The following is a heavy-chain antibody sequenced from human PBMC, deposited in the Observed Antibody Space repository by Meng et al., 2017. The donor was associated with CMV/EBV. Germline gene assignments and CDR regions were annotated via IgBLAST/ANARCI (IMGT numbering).Heavy chain of an antibody. Sequence: HVPTHGPAPSLLNPYQTLPPTCTGYGGPISSGDYYWSWIRQPPGKGLEWIGYIYYSGSTYYNPSLKSRVTISVDTSKNQFSLKLSSVTAADTAVYYCARVGRTSCYDYWGQGTLVTVSS. V-gene: IGHV4-30-4*08. J-gene: IGHJ4*02. CDR3: ARVGRTSCYDY. CDR1: GGPISSGDYY. CDR2: IYYSGST. D-gene: IGHD2-2*01.